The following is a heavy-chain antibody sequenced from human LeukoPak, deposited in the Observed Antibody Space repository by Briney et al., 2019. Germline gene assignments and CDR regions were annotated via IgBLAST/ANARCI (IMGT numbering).Heavy chain of an antibody. J-gene: IGHJ5*02. Sequence: PGGSLRLSCAASGFTVSSNYMSWVRQAPGKGLEWVSVLYSGGNTYYADSVKGRFTISRDNSKNTLYLQMNSLGAEDTAVYYCARDRSSSSYNWFDPWGQGTLVTVSS. CDR2: LYSGGNT. V-gene: IGHV3-66*02. CDR3: ARDRSSSSYNWFDP. D-gene: IGHD6-6*01. CDR1: GFTVSSNY.